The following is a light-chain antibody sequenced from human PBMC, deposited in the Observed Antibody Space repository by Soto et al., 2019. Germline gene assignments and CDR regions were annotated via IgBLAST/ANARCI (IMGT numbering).Light chain of an antibody. Sequence: QSVLTQPASVSGSPGQSIAISCTGTRSDVGAYNYVSWYQQHPGKAPKLMISEVTNRPSGVSDRFSGSKSGNTASLTIFGLQAEDEADYYCNSFTSRFTFVFGTGTKVTVL. CDR3: NSFTSRFTFV. V-gene: IGLV2-14*01. CDR1: RSDVGAYNY. CDR2: EVT. J-gene: IGLJ1*01.